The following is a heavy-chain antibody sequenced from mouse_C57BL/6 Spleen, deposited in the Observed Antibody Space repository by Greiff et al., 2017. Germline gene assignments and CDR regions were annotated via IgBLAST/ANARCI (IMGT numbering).Heavy chain of an antibody. CDR2: ISYDGSN. Sequence: EVQLQESGPGLVKPSQSLSLTCSVTGYSITSGYYWNWIRQFPGNQLEWMGYISYDGSNNYNPSLKNRISITRDTSKNQFFLKLNSVTTEDTATYYCARDQTDSNPLAYWGQGTLVTVSA. D-gene: IGHD2-5*01. CDR1: GYSITSGYY. V-gene: IGHV3-6*01. CDR3: ARDQTDSNPLAY. J-gene: IGHJ3*01.